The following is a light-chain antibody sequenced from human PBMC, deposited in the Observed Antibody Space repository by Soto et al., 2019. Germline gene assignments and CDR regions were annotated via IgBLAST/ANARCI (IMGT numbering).Light chain of an antibody. CDR3: QQYTNWPKT. V-gene: IGKV3-20*01. J-gene: IGKJ1*01. CDR1: QTVNNNY. Sequence: ELVLTQSPGTLSLSPGERATLSCRASQTVNNNYLAWYQQIPGQAPRLLISGASGRATGTPDRFSGSASGTDFTLTISRLEPEDFAVYYCQQYTNWPKTFGQGTKVDIK. CDR2: GAS.